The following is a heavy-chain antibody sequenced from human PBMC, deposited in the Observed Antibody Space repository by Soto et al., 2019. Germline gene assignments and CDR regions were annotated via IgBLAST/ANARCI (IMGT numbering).Heavy chain of an antibody. V-gene: IGHV3-21*01. D-gene: IGHD3-10*02. CDR2: ISTTSTYI. J-gene: IGHJ6*02. Sequence: GGSLRLSCAASGFTFSGDAMNWVRQAPGKGLEWVSSISTTSTYIYYADSVKGRFTISRDNANNPLHLQMNSLRAEDTAVYYCVRDYVMDVWGQGTTVTVSS. CDR1: GFTFSGDA. CDR3: VRDYVMDV.